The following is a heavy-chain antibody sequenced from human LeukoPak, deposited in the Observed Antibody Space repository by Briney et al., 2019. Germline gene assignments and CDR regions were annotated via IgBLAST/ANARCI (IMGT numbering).Heavy chain of an antibody. Sequence: SETLSFTCTVSGGSISSYYWSWIRQPPGEGLECIGYIYYSGSTNYNPSLKSRVTISVDTSKNQFSLKLSSVTAADTAVYYCARDRYYDSSGWGNDAFDIWGQGTMVTVSS. D-gene: IGHD3-22*01. CDR3: ARDRYYDSSGWGNDAFDI. CDR1: GGSISSYY. CDR2: IYYSGST. J-gene: IGHJ3*02. V-gene: IGHV4-59*01.